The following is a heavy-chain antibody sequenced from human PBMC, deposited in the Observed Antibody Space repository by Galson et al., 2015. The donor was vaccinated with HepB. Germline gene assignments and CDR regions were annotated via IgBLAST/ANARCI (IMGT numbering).Heavy chain of an antibody. CDR2: ISYDGSNK. J-gene: IGHJ4*02. CDR1: GFTFSSYA. D-gene: IGHD6-19*01. CDR3: ARSLTYSSGWYYY. Sequence: SLRLSCAASGFTFSSYAMHWVRQAPGKGLEWVAVISYDGSNKYYADSVKGRFTISRDNSKNTLYLQMNSLRAEDTAVYYCARSLTYSSGWYYYWGQGTLVTVSS. V-gene: IGHV3-30*04.